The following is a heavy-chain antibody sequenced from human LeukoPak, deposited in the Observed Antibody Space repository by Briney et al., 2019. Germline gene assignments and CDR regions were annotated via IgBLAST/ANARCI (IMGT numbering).Heavy chain of an antibody. CDR3: ARSLPAAREPQAIDY. J-gene: IGHJ4*02. Sequence: GGSLRLSCTASGFTFSTYTMHWVRQAPGKGLEWVTVISHDGNTKHYADSVKGRFTISRDNSKNSLYLQMNSLRAEDTAFYSCARSLPAAREPQAIDYWGRGTLVTVSS. CDR1: GFTFSTYT. CDR2: ISHDGNTK. D-gene: IGHD2-2*01. V-gene: IGHV3-30*14.